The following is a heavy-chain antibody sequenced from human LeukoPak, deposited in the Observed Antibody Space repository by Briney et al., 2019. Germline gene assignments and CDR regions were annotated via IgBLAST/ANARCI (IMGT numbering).Heavy chain of an antibody. CDR1: SGSISSYY. CDR2: IYTSGST. V-gene: IGHV4-4*07. D-gene: IGHD2-2*01. CDR3: ARDGRIVVVPAATHDDAFDI. J-gene: IGHJ3*02. Sequence: SETLSLTCTVSSGSISSYYWSWIRQPAGKGLEWIGRIYTSGSTNYNPSLKSRVTMSVDTSKNQFSLKLSSVTAADTAVYHCARDGRIVVVPAATHDDAFDIWGQGTMVTVSS.